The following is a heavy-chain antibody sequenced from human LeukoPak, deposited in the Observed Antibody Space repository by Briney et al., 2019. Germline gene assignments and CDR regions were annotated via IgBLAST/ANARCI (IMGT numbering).Heavy chain of an antibody. D-gene: IGHD3-22*01. Sequence: ASVTVSCKASGYSYTHYGIAWVRQAPGRGLEWMGWISGYNGDRNFAPKVQGRVTMTTDTSANIAYMELRSLRSEDTAVYYCATGDSSGYYPYYFDQWGQGTLVAVSS. J-gene: IGHJ4*02. CDR3: ATGDSSGYYPYYFDQ. CDR1: GYSYTHYG. CDR2: ISGYNGDR. V-gene: IGHV1-18*01.